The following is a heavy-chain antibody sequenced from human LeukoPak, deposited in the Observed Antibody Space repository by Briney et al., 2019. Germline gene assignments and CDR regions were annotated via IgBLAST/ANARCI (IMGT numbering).Heavy chain of an antibody. V-gene: IGHV4-39*07. Sequence: SETLSLTCTVSGGSISSSSYYWGWIRQPPGKGLEWIGSIYYSGSTYYNPSLKSRVTISVDTSKNQFSLKLSSVTAADTAVYYCARLTYYDFWSGYFTGGYFDYWGQGTLVTVSS. CDR3: ARLTYYDFWSGYFTGGYFDY. CDR2: IYYSGST. D-gene: IGHD3-3*01. CDR1: GGSISSSSYY. J-gene: IGHJ4*02.